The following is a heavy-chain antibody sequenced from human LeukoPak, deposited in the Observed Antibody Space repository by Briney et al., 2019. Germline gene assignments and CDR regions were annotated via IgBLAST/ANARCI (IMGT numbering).Heavy chain of an antibody. CDR1: GYTFTSYD. V-gene: IGHV1-18*01. CDR2: ISAYNGNT. D-gene: IGHD3-22*01. CDR3: ARVLMNYDSSGYYYAEVTDFDY. J-gene: IGHJ4*02. Sequence: ASVKVSCKASGYTFTSYDINWVRQAPGQGLEWMGWISAYNGNTNYAQKLQGRVTMTTDTSTSTAYMELRSLRSDDTAVYYCARVLMNYDSSGYYYAEVTDFDYWGQGTLVTVSS.